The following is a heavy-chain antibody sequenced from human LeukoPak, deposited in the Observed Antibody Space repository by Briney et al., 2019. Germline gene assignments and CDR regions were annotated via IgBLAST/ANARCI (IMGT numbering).Heavy chain of an antibody. CDR1: GFTFTSST. D-gene: IGHD5/OR15-5a*01. Sequence: SVKVSCKASGFTFTSSTVQWVRQARGQRLERIGKIVVGAGNTNYAQNFQGRVTITRDMSTNTAYMELSSLRSDETAIYYCAADPNVSDAFDIWGQGTVVTVSS. V-gene: IGHV1-58*01. CDR3: AADPNVSDAFDI. CDR2: IVVGAGNT. J-gene: IGHJ3*02.